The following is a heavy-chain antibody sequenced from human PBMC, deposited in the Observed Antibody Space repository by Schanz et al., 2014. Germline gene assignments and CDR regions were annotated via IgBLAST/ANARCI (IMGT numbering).Heavy chain of an antibody. Sequence: QVELVESGGGVVQPGRSLRLSCAASGFIFSYYTIHWVRQAPGKGLEWVAVISDDGSRRHYADFVTGRFTISRDNSKDTVYLQMNSLRAEDTAVYYCARDLAGGGNDVWGQGTTV. CDR3: ARDLAGGGNDV. V-gene: IGHV3-30*04. J-gene: IGHJ6*02. CDR1: GFIFSYYT. D-gene: IGHD2-15*01. CDR2: ISDDGSRR.